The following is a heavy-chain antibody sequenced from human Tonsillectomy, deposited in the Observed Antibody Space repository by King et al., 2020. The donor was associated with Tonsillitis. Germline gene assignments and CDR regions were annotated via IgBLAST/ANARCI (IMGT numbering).Heavy chain of an antibody. CDR1: GYSFTSYW. J-gene: IGHJ2*01. CDR3: ARHTAYSSKRYFDL. Sequence: VQLVESGAEVKKPGESLKLSCKGSGYSFTSYWIGWVRQMPGKGLEWMGIIYPGDSDIRYSPSFQGQVTISADKSISTPYPPWSSLKAADTAMYYCARHTAYSSKRYFDLWGRGTLVTVSS. V-gene: IGHV5-51*01. D-gene: IGHD6-13*01. CDR2: IYPGDSDI.